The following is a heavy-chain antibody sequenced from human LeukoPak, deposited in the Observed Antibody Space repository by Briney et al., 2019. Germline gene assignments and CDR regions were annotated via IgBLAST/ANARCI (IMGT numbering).Heavy chain of an antibody. CDR3: MGYGGNSF. J-gene: IGHJ4*02. CDR1: GFTVSNNH. V-gene: IGHV3-66*01. CDR2: IDNVGGT. Sequence: GGSLRLSCVASGFTVSNNHVSWVRQAPGKGLEWVSLIDNVGGTYYADSVKGRFTISRDDSENTLYLQMNSLRAEDTALYYCMGYGGNSFWGQGTLVTVSS. D-gene: IGHD4-23*01.